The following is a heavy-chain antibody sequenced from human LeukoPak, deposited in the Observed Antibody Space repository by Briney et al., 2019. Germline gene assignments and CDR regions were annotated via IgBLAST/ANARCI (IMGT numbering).Heavy chain of an antibody. V-gene: IGHV1-24*01. CDR3: ATNYYDSSGNFDY. Sequence: ASVKVSCKVSGYTLTELSMHWVRQAPGKGLEWMGGFDPEDGETTYAQKFQGRVTMTEDTSTDTAYMELSSLRSEDTAVYYCATNYYDSSGNFDYWGQGTLVTVSS. J-gene: IGHJ4*02. CDR2: FDPEDGET. CDR1: GYTLTELS. D-gene: IGHD3-22*01.